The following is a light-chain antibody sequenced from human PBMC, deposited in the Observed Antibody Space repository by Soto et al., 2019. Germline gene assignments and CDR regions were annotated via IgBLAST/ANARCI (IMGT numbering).Light chain of an antibody. CDR1: QSVSNNY. V-gene: IGKV3-20*01. J-gene: IGKJ5*01. Sequence: EIVLTQSPGTLSLSPGERATLSCRASQSVSNNYLAWYQQKPGQAPRLLIYGASSRATGIPDRFSGSGSGTDFTLTISRREPEDFAVYYCQQHGTSPITFGQGTRLEIK. CDR3: QQHGTSPIT. CDR2: GAS.